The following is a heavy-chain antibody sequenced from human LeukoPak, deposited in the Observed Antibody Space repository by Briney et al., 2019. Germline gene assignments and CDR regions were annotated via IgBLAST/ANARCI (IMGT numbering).Heavy chain of an antibody. J-gene: IGHJ4*02. D-gene: IGHD2-15*01. CDR1: GYTFTSYG. CDR3: ARVVSLVVAATPSDY. Sequence: GASVKVSCKASGYTFTSYGISWVRQAPGQGLEWMGWISAYNGNTNYAQKLQSRVTMTTDTSTSTAYMELRSLRSDDTAVYYCARVVSLVVAATPSDYWGQGTLVTVSS. CDR2: ISAYNGNT. V-gene: IGHV1-18*01.